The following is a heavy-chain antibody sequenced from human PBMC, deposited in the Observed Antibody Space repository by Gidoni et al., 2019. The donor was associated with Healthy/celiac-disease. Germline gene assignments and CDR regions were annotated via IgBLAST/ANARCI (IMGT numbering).Heavy chain of an antibody. Sequence: EVQLFESGGGLVQHGGSLRLSCAASGFTFSSYAMSGVRSASGKGLEWVSAISGSGGSTYYADSVKGRFTISRDNSKNTLYLQMNSLRAEDTAVYYCAKDGILTGYPFDYWGQGTLVTVSS. J-gene: IGHJ4*02. CDR2: ISGSGGST. CDR1: GFTFSSYA. CDR3: AKDGILTGYPFDY. D-gene: IGHD3-9*01. V-gene: IGHV3-23*01.